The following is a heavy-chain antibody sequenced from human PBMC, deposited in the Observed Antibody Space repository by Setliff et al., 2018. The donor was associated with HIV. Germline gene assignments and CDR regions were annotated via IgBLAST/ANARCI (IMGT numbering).Heavy chain of an antibody. J-gene: IGHJ6*02. CDR2: IYYSGST. CDR1: GGSISSYY. Sequence: SETLSLTCTVSGGSISSYYWGWIRQPPGKGLEWIGYIYYSGSTNYNPSLKSRVTISVDTSKNQFSLKLSSVIAADTAVYYCARIFGDQGYYSGMDVWGQGTTVTVSS. V-gene: IGHV4-59*01. CDR3: ARIFGDQGYYSGMDV. D-gene: IGHD3-3*01.